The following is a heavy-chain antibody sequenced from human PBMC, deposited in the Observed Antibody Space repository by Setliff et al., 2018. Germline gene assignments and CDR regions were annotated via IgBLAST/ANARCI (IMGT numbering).Heavy chain of an antibody. J-gene: IGHJ4*02. CDR3: ARRPSSGSYYKPRPYYFDF. CDR2: IHYSGST. D-gene: IGHD3-10*01. Sequence: PSETLSLTCSVSGASINRDYWNWIRQPPGKGLEWIGYIHYSGSTNYNPSLKSRVTMSVDTSKDQFSLNLRSVTAADTAVYYCARRPSSGSYYKPRPYYFDFWGQGTLVTVSS. V-gene: IGHV4-59*01. CDR1: GASINRDY.